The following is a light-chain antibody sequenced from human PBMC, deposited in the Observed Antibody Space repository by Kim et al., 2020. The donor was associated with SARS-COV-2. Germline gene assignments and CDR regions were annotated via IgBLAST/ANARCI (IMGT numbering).Light chain of an antibody. V-gene: IGKV3-11*01. CDR1: QSIGTY. Sequence: LSPRERATLSCRASQSIGTYLAWYQHKPGQTPRLLIYDASNRATGIPARFSGSGSGTDFTLTISSLEPEDFAVYYCQQRAKWPLPFGGGTKVEIK. J-gene: IGKJ4*01. CDR2: DAS. CDR3: QQRAKWPLP.